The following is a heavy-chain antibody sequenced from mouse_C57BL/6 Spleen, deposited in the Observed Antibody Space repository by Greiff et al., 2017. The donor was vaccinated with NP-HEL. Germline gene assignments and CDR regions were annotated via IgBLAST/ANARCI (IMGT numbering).Heavy chain of an antibody. D-gene: IGHD2-2*01. V-gene: IGHV7-1*01. CDR1: GFTFSDFY. Sequence: EVKLMESGGGLVQSGRSLRLSCATSGFTFSDFYMEWVRQAPGKGLEWIAASRNKANDYTTEYSASVKGRFIVSRDTSQSILYLQMNALRAEDTAIYYCARDEGDGYDGFAYWGQGTLVTVSA. CDR3: ARDEGDGYDGFAY. J-gene: IGHJ3*01. CDR2: SRNKANDYTT.